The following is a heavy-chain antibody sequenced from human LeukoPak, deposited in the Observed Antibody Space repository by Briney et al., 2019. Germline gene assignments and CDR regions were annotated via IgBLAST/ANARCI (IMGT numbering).Heavy chain of an antibody. CDR2: ISYDGSNK. CDR3: ARDTGYSSSWPDY. Sequence: GGSLRLSCAASGFTFSSYWMHWVRQAPGKGLEWVAVISYDGSNKYYADSVKGRFTISRDNSKNTLYLQMNSLRAEDTAVYYCARDTGYSSSWPDYWGQGTLVTVSS. CDR1: GFTFSSYW. V-gene: IGHV3-30-3*01. J-gene: IGHJ4*02. D-gene: IGHD6-13*01.